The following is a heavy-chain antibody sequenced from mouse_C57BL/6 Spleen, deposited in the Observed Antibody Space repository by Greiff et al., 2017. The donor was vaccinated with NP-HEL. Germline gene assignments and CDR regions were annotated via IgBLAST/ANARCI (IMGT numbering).Heavy chain of an antibody. D-gene: IGHD1-1*01. Sequence: QVQLQQSGAELARPGASVKMSCKASGYTFPSNTRTGEKKRPGRGLEWIGNINPSIGYTKYNRKFKDKATLTADKSSSTAYMQLSSLTSEDSAVYYCARKEDYSFAYWGQGTLVTVSA. CDR1: GYTFPSNT. CDR3: ARKEDYSFAY. V-gene: IGHV1-4*01. J-gene: IGHJ3*01. CDR2: INPSIGYT.